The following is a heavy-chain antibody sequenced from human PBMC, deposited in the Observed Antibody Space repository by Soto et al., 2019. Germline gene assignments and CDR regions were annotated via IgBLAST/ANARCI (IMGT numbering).Heavy chain of an antibody. D-gene: IGHD3-10*01. CDR2: ISSSGATM. CDR1: GFRFSDHY. CDR3: AGDPYYYGSAF. J-gene: IGHJ4*02. V-gene: IGHV3-11*01. Sequence: QVQLVESGGGLVEPGGSLRLSCAASGFRFSDHYMTWIRRAPGKGLEWVSKISSSGATMYYADSVKGRFTVSRDNAQNSLYLQMNGLRAEDTAVYYCAGDPYYYGSAFWGQGTLVTVSS.